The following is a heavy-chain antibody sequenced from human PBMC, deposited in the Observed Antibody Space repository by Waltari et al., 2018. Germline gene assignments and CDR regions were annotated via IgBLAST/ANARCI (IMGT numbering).Heavy chain of an antibody. D-gene: IGHD2-2*01. CDR1: GYTFTGYY. J-gene: IGHJ4*02. V-gene: IGHV1-2*02. Sequence: QVQLVQSGAEVKKPGASVKVSCKASGYTFTGYYMHWVRQAPGQGLEWMGWINPNGVVTNHAQKFQGRVTMTRDTSISTAYMELSRLGSDDTAVYYCARAGGYCSSTSCREWGHWGQGTLVTVSS. CDR2: INPNGVVT. CDR3: ARAGGYCSSTSCREWGH.